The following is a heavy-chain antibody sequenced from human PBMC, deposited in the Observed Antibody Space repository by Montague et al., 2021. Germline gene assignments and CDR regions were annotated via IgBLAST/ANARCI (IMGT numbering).Heavy chain of an antibody. J-gene: IGHJ4*02. CDR2: MDYSGST. CDR3: ARGRLATGDFDY. CDR1: GDSLSSVGYS. V-gene: IGHV4-31*03. D-gene: IGHD6-13*01. Sequence: TLSLTCTVSGDSLSSVGYSWTWIRQHPGKGLEWIGYMDYSGSTYYNPSLKSRVTISGDTSKNHFSLRLTSVTAADTAVYYCARGRLATGDFDYWGQGTLVTVSS.